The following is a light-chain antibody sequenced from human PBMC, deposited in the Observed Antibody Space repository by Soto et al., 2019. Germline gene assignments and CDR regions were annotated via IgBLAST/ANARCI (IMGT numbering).Light chain of an antibody. Sequence: DIRMTQSPSSLSASVGDRVTITCRARQSTSTYLNWYQQKPGKAPKLLIYAASSLQSGVPSRFSGSGSGTDFTLTISSLQPQYFATYYCQLSYNSLFTFGPGTKVEIK. CDR3: QLSYNSLFT. J-gene: IGKJ3*01. CDR1: QSTSTY. V-gene: IGKV1-39*01. CDR2: AAS.